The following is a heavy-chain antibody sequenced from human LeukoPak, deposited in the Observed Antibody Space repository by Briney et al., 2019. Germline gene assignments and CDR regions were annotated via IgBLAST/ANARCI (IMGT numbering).Heavy chain of an antibody. D-gene: IGHD3-16*01. CDR2: ITTSSST. Sequence: PGGSLRLSCAASGFSFSDYYMSWARRAPGRGLEGVSYITTSSSTNYADSVRGRFTISRDNAKSSVVLQMNSLRAEDTAVYYCTRERRGSYYAFESWGQGTLVSVSS. J-gene: IGHJ4*01. CDR1: GFSFSDYY. CDR3: TRERRGSYYAFES. V-gene: IGHV3-11*05.